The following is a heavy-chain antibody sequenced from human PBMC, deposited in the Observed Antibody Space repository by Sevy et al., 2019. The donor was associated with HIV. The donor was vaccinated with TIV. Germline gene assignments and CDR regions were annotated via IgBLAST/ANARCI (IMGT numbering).Heavy chain of an antibody. CDR3: ARDXXGXXYXXXX. V-gene: IGHV3-48*02. J-gene: IGHJ4*01. CDR1: XXXXSSXX. Sequence: GGSLRLSXAXXXXXXSSXXMXXLXQAPGKGLEWLAYITRDGKTKYYADFVKGRFTISRDNAQNSLFLQLNSLRDDDTAVXYXARDXXGXXYXXXXXGHGTLVTVSS. CDR2: ITRDGKTK. D-gene: IGHD1-26*01.